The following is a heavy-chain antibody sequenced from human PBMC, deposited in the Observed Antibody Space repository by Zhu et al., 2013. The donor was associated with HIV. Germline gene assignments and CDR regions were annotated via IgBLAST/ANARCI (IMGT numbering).Heavy chain of an antibody. CDR3: ARMYYYDSSGYSYGMDV. D-gene: IGHD3-22*01. Sequence: QVQLVQSGAEVKKPGASVKVSCKASGYTFTGYYMHWVRQAPGQGLEWMGWINPNSGGTEYAQKFQGRVTMTRDTSISTAYMELSRLRSDDTAVYYXARMYYYDSSGYSYGMDVWGPRDHGHRLL. J-gene: IGHJ6*02. CDR1: GYTFTGYY. CDR2: INPNSGGT. V-gene: IGHV1-2*02.